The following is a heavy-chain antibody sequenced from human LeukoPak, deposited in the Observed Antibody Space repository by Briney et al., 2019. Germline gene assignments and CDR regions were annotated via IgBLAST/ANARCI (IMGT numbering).Heavy chain of an antibody. CDR1: GYTLTELS. D-gene: IGHD5-18*01. V-gene: IGHV1-24*01. Sequence: ASVKVSCKVSGYTLTELSMHWVRQAPGKGLEWMGGFDPEDGETIYAQKFQGRVTITADKSTSTAYMELSSLRSEDTAVYYCARAPVDTAMALDYWGQGTLVTVSS. J-gene: IGHJ4*02. CDR2: FDPEDGET. CDR3: ARAPVDTAMALDY.